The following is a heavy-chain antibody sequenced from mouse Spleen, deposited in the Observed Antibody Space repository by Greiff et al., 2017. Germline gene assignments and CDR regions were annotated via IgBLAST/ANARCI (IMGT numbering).Heavy chain of an antibody. D-gene: IGHD2-10*02. CDR1: GDSITSGY. CDR3: ARVYGNYRNYAMDY. J-gene: IGHJ4*01. Sequence: VQLKESGPSLVKPSQTLSLTCSVTGDSITSGYWNWIRKFPGNKLEYMGYISYSGSTYYNPSLKSRISITRDTSKNQYYLQLNSVTTEDTATYYCARVYGNYRNYAMDYWGQGTSVTVSS. V-gene: IGHV3-8*02. CDR2: ISYSGST.